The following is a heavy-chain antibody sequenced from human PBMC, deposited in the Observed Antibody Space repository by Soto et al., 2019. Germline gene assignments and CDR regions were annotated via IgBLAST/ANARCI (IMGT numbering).Heavy chain of an antibody. J-gene: IGHJ5*02. Sequence: GASVKVSCKTAGGTFSTYGINWVRQAPGQGLELIGGIVPGLGTTNYAQKFQGRVRIIADAPTRTAYLELRSLRYEDTAMYYCARSYASGSPNWFDPGAREPRSPSPQ. CDR1: GGTFSTYG. V-gene: IGHV1-69*13. D-gene: IGHD3-10*01. CDR3: ARSYASGSPNWFDP. CDR2: IVPGLGTT.